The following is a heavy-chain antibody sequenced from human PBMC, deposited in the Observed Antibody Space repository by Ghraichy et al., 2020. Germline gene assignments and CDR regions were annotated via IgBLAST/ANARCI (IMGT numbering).Heavy chain of an antibody. D-gene: IGHD6-13*01. CDR1: GGSITSYY. CDR2: IYYSGYT. V-gene: IGHV4-59*01. J-gene: IGHJ6*02. Sequence: SETLSLTCSVSGGSITSYYCSWIRQSPGKGLEWIAYIYYSGYTDYNPSLKSRVTISVETSKSQFSLKLSSVTAADTAVYYCARVIGPGTGYYYGVDVWGQGTTVTVSS. CDR3: ARVIGPGTGYYYGVDV.